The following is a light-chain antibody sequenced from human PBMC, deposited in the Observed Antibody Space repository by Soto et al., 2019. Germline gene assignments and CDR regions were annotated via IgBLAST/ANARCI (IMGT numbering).Light chain of an antibody. CDR1: QTISSW. V-gene: IGKV1-5*03. CDR3: QHYNSYSEA. Sequence: DIQMTQSPSTLSGSVGDRVTITCRASQTISSWLAWYQKKPGKAPKLLIYKASTLKSGVPSRFTGSASGTQFTLTISSLQPDDFATYYCQHYNSYSEAFGQGTKVDI. CDR2: KAS. J-gene: IGKJ1*01.